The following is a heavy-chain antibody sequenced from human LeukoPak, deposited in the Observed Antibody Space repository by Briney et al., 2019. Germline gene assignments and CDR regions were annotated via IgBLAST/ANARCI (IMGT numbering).Heavy chain of an antibody. CDR2: ISGSGGST. CDR1: GFTFSSYA. J-gene: IGHJ6*02. CDR3: AKTGYGDYFDYYYYGMDV. Sequence: PGGSLRLSCAASGFTFSSYAMSWVRQAPGKGLEWVSAISGSGGSTYYADSVKGRFTISRDNSKNTLYLQMNSLRAEDTAVYYCAKTGYGDYFDYYYYGMDVWGQGTTVTVSS. V-gene: IGHV3-23*01. D-gene: IGHD4-17*01.